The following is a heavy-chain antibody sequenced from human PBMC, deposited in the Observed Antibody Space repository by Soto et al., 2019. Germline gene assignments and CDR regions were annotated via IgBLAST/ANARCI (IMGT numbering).Heavy chain of an antibody. CDR2: IYYSGST. CDR3: ERRYYYDSSGYYYDY. D-gene: IGHD3-22*01. Sequence: QVQLQESGPGLVKPSETLSLTCTVSGGSISSYYWSWIRQPPGKGLEWIGYIYYSGSTNYNPSLKSRVTISVDTSNNQFSLKLSSVTAADTAVYYCERRYYYDSSGYYYDYWGQGTLVTVSS. J-gene: IGHJ4*02. CDR1: GGSISSYY. V-gene: IGHV4-59*01.